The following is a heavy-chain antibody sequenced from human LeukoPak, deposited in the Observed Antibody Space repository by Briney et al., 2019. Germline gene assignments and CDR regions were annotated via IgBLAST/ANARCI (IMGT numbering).Heavy chain of an antibody. CDR3: ARGGSSSWSRYYYYYYYMDV. CDR2: MNPNSGNT. CDR1: GYTFTSYG. Sequence: ASVKVSCKASGYTFTSYGISWVRQAPGQGLEWMGWMNPNSGNTGYAQKFQGRVTMTRNTSISTAYMELSSLRSEDTAVYYCARGGSSSWSRYYYYYYYMDVWGKGTTVTVSS. D-gene: IGHD6-13*01. J-gene: IGHJ6*03. V-gene: IGHV1-8*02.